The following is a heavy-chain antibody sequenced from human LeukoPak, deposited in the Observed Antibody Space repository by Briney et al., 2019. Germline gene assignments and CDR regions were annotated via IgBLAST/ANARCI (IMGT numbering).Heavy chain of an antibody. D-gene: IGHD4-23*01. CDR3: AKDHTSAVARYYGMDV. J-gene: IGHJ6*02. CDR1: GFTFSSYG. Sequence: PGGSLRLSCAASGFTFSSYGMHWVRQAPGKGLEWVAVISYDGSNKYYADSVKGRFTISRDNSKNTLYLQMNSLRAEDTAVYYCAKDHTSAVARYYGMDVWGQGTTVTVSS. CDR2: ISYDGSNK. V-gene: IGHV3-30*18.